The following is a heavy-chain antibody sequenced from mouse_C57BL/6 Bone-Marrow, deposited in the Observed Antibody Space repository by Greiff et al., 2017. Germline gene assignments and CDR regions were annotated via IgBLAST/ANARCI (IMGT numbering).Heavy chain of an antibody. CDR2: IYPGDGDT. Sequence: VQLQQSGPELVKPGASVKISCKASGYAFSSSWMNWVKQRPGKGLEWIGRIYPGDGDTNYNGKFKGKATLTADKSSSTAYMQLSSLTSEDSAVYFCAPSYYYGRNYFDYWGQGTTLTVSS. J-gene: IGHJ2*01. V-gene: IGHV1-82*01. CDR3: APSYYYGRNYFDY. D-gene: IGHD1-1*01. CDR1: GYAFSSSW.